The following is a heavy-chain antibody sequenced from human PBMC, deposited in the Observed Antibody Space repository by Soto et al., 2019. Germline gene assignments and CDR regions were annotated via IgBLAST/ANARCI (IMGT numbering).Heavy chain of an antibody. J-gene: IGHJ6*02. V-gene: IGHV3-33*01. CDR2: IWYDGSDK. Sequence: AVGLLRDPSASAGLTSSSYGIRRVSKDTGKGLEWVAVIWYDGSDKYYADSVKGRFTISRDNSKNTLYLQMNSLRAEDTAVYYCARVPNPINYHGMDVWGQGPMLTGSS. CDR1: GLTSSSYG. CDR3: ARVPNPINYHGMDV.